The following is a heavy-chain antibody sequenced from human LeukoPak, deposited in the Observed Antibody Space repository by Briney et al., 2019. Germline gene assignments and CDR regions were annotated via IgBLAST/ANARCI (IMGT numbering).Heavy chain of an antibody. CDR1: GYTFTGYY. J-gene: IGHJ4*02. CDR2: INPNSGGT. Sequence: ASVKVSCKASGYTFTGYYMHWVRQAPGQGLEWMGWINPNSGGTNYAQKFQGWVTMTRDTSISTAYVELSRLRSDDTAVYYCARGGGYYDSSGNYFDYWGQGTLVTVSS. D-gene: IGHD3-22*01. V-gene: IGHV1-2*04. CDR3: ARGGGYYDSSGNYFDY.